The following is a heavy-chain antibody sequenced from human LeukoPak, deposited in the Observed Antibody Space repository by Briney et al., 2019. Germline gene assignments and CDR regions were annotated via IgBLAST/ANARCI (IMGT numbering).Heavy chain of an antibody. CDR3: ARGPRFGELLWHWFDP. CDR1: GGSFSGYY. Sequence: SETLSLTCAVYGGSFSGYYWRWIRQPPGKGLEWIETISHSGSTYYNPSLKSQVTISVDTSKNQFSLKLRSVTAADTAVYYCARGPRFGELLWHWFDPWGQGTLVTVSS. CDR2: ISHSGST. D-gene: IGHD3-10*01. V-gene: IGHV4-34*01. J-gene: IGHJ5*02.